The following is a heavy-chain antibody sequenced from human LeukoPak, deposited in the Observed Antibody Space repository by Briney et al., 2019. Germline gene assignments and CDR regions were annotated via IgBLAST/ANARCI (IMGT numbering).Heavy chain of an antibody. CDR2: IIPIFGTA. Sequence: GSSVKVSSKASGGTFISYAISGGRQGPGQGGERMGRIIPIFGTANYAQKFQRTVTITTDESTITAYMELSSLRADDTAVYYCARDKAYYYDSSGYSDYWGQGTLVTVSS. D-gene: IGHD3-22*01. J-gene: IGHJ4*02. V-gene: IGHV1-69*05. CDR3: ARDKAYYYDSSGYSDY. CDR1: GGTFISYA.